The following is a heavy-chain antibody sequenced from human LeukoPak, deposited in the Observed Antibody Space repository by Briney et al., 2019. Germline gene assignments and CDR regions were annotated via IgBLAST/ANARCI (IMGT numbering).Heavy chain of an antibody. CDR3: AKDARHCSGGSCYVDY. D-gene: IGHD2-15*01. CDR2: ISGGGGST. CDR1: GFTFSSYA. Sequence: PGGSLRLSCAASGFTFSSYAMSWVRQAPGKGLEWVSAISGGGGSTYYADSVKGRFTISRDNSKNTLYLQMNSLRAEDTAVYYCAKDARHCSGGSCYVDYWGQGTLVTVSS. V-gene: IGHV3-23*01. J-gene: IGHJ4*02.